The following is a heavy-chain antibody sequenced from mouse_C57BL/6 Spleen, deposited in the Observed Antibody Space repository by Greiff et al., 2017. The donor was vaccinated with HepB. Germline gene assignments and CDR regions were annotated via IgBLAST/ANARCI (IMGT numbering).Heavy chain of an antibody. D-gene: IGHD1-1*01. CDR3: ARWGGSSLRYFDV. CDR2: IFPGSGST. V-gene: IGHV1-75*01. J-gene: IGHJ1*03. Sequence: QVQLQQSGPELVKPGASVKISCKASGYTFTDYYISWVKQRPGQGLEWIGWIFPGSGSTYYNEKFKGKATLTVDKSSSTAYMLLSSLTSEDSAVYFCARWGGSSLRYFDVWGTGTTVTVSS. CDR1: GYTFTDYY.